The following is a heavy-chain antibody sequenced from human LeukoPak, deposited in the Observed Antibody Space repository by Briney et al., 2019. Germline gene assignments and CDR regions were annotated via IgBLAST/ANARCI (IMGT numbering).Heavy chain of an antibody. CDR1: GFSFSTYA. CDR2: MSSGSRYI. D-gene: IGHD2-15*01. CDR3: ARDRPTGASRVFVVQ. J-gene: IGHJ4*02. Sequence: GGSLRLSCTASGFSFSTYALTSVRQAPGKGLEWISSMSSGSRYIYYADSVRGRFTISRDNTKNSLYLLMNNLRAEDTAIYYCARDRPTGASRVFVVQWGQGSPVTVSS. V-gene: IGHV3-21*06.